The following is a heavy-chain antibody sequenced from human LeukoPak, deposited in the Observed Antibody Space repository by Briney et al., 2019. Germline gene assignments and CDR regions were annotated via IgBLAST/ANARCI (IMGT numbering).Heavy chain of an antibody. D-gene: IGHD1-26*01. CDR1: GGSINSITYY. CDR3: ARRVYSGSYNWYFDL. J-gene: IGHJ2*01. V-gene: IGHV4-39*01. CDR2: VYYSGST. Sequence: KPSETLSLTCTASGGSINSITYYWGWIRQSPGKGLEWIGSVYYSGSTYYSSSLKSRVTISVDTSKNQFSLKLSSVTAPDTAVYYCARRVYSGSYNWYFDLWGRGTLVTVSS.